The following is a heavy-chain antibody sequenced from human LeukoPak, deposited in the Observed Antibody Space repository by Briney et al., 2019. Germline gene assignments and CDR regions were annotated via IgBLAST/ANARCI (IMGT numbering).Heavy chain of an antibody. D-gene: IGHD6-13*01. V-gene: IGHV3-53*01. J-gene: IGHJ4*02. Sequence: PWGALRLSCAASGFTVSSNYMSWVRQAPGKGLEWVSVIYSGGNTYYADSVKGRFTISRDNSKNTLYLQMNSLRAEDTAVYYCARTSIEYSSSWYVDYWGQGTLVTVSS. CDR2: IYSGGNT. CDR3: ARTSIEYSSSWYVDY. CDR1: GFTVSSNY.